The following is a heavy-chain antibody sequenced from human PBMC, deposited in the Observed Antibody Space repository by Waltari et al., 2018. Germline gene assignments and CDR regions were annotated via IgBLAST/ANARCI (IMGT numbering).Heavy chain of an antibody. CDR3: ARYTAITIFGVVTTGDFDY. CDR1: GYTFTGYY. CDR2: INPNSGGT. J-gene: IGHJ4*02. D-gene: IGHD3-3*01. Sequence: QVQLVQSGAEVKKPGASVKVSCKASGYTFTGYYMHWVRQAPGQGLEWMGRINPNSGGTNYAQKFQGRVTMTRDTSISTAYMELSSLRSADTAVYYCARYTAITIFGVVTTGDFDYWGQGTLVTVSS. V-gene: IGHV1-2*06.